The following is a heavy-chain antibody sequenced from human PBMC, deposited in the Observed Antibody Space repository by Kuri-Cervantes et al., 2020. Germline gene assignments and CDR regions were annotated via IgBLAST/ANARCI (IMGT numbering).Heavy chain of an antibody. Sequence: LSLTCAASGFTFSSYSMNWVRQAPGKGLEWVSSISSSSSYIYYADSVKGRFTISRDNAKNSLYLQMNSLRAEDTAVYYCARDRLAAAWDYWGQGTLVTVSS. CDR1: GFTFSSYS. V-gene: IGHV3-21*01. J-gene: IGHJ4*02. CDR3: ARDRLAAAWDY. D-gene: IGHD6-13*01. CDR2: ISSSSSYI.